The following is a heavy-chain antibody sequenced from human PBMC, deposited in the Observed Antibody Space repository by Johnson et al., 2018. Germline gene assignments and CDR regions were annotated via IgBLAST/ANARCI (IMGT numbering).Heavy chain of an antibody. J-gene: IGHJ6*02. CDR1: GDSISSYY. CDR2: IYYNGGT. CDR3: ARDPSVAGIRPLNYYGFDV. Sequence: QVQLQESGPGLVKPSETLSLTCTVSGDSISSYYWSWIRQPPGKGLEWIAYIYYNGGTSYNPSLKSRVTISVDTSKNQFSLMLNSVTAADTAGYYRARDPSVAGIRPLNYYGFDVWGQGTAVTVSS. D-gene: IGHD6-19*01. V-gene: IGHV4-59*01.